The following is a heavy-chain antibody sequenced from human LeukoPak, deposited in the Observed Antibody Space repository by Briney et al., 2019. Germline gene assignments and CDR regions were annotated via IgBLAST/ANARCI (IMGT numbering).Heavy chain of an antibody. CDR3: ARVSLGIVGAYYYYYYGMDV. CDR2: INHSGST. J-gene: IGHJ6*02. Sequence: SETLSLTCAVYGGSFSGYYWSWIRQPPGKGLEWIGEINHSGSTNYNPSLKSRVTMSVDTSKNQFSLKLSSVTAADTAVYYCARVSLGIVGAYYYYYYGMDVWGQGTTVTVSS. V-gene: IGHV4-34*01. D-gene: IGHD1-26*01. CDR1: GGSFSGYY.